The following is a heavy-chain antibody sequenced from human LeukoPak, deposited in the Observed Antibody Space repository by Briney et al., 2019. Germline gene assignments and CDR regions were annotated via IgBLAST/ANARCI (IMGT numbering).Heavy chain of an antibody. Sequence: SVKVSCKASGDSFGTYGITWVRQAPGEGLEWMGGFNPIFGSAQYAQKFQGRDTITMDVSARTVYMELSSLRSEDTTIYYCARDFGSGVFDPWGQGTLVTVSS. CDR2: FNPIFGSA. V-gene: IGHV1-69*05. CDR3: ARDFGSGVFDP. D-gene: IGHD3-10*01. J-gene: IGHJ5*02. CDR1: GDSFGTYG.